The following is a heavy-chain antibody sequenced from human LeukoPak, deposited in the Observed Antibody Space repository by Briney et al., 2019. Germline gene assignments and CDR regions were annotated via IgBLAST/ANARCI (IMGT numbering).Heavy chain of an antibody. V-gene: IGHV1-24*01. CDR2: FDPEDGET. J-gene: IGHJ4*02. Sequence: AASVQVSCKVSGYTLTELVIHWVRQAPGKGLEWMGGFDPEDGETIYAQKFQGRVTMTEDTSTDTAYMELSSLRSEDTAVYYCATNSGSYFLYWGQGTLVTVSS. CDR3: ATNSGSYFLY. CDR1: GYTLTELV. D-gene: IGHD1-26*01.